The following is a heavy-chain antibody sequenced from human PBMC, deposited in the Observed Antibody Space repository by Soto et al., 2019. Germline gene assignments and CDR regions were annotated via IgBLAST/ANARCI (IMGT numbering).Heavy chain of an antibody. D-gene: IGHD1-1*01. CDR1: GDSVSSISAA. Sequence: QVQLQQSGPGLVKPSQTLSLTCAISGDSVSSISAAWNWIRQSPSRGLEWLGRTYYRSKWSNDYAESVKSRISINADTSQNQFPLQLNSVTPEDTAVYYCARDPLTTRDPFDIWGQGTMVTVSS. J-gene: IGHJ3*02. CDR2: TYYRSKWSN. CDR3: ARDPLTTRDPFDI. V-gene: IGHV6-1*01.